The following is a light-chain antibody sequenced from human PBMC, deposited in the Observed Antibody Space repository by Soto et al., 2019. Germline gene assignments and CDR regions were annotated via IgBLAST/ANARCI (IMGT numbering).Light chain of an antibody. J-gene: IGKJ1*01. V-gene: IGKV1-39*01. CDR3: QQSYSTPPT. Sequence: DIQMTQSPSSLSASVGDKVTITCRASQSISSYLNWYQQNPGKAPKLLIYAASNLQSGVPSRFSGSGSGTDFTLTISSLQPEDCATYYGQQSYSTPPTFGQGTKVEIK. CDR1: QSISSY. CDR2: AAS.